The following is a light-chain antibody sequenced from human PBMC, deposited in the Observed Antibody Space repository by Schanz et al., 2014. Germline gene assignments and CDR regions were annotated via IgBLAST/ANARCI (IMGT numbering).Light chain of an antibody. V-gene: IGLV1-40*01. CDR1: ASNIGAGYD. J-gene: IGLJ3*02. CDR3: QSYDSSLSEWV. CDR2: DNT. Sequence: QSVLTQPPSVSGAPGQGVTISCTGSASNIGAGYDVHWYQQVPGTAPKPLIFDNTNRPSGVPDRFSGSKSGTSASLAITGIQAEDEADYYCQSYDSSLSEWVFGGGTKLTVL.